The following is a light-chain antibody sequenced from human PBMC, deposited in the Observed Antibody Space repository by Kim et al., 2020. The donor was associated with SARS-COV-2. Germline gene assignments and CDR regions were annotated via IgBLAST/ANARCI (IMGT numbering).Light chain of an antibody. CDR3: QQSYSTPPT. Sequence: DIQMTQSPSSLSASVGDRVTTTCRASQSISSYLNWYQQKPGKAPKLLIYAASSLQGGVPSRFSGSGSGTDFTLTISSLQPEDFATYYCQQSYSTPPTFGGGTKVDIK. CDR2: AAS. CDR1: QSISSY. J-gene: IGKJ4*01. V-gene: IGKV1-39*01.